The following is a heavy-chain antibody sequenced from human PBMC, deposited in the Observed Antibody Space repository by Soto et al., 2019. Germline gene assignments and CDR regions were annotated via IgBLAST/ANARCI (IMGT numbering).Heavy chain of an antibody. V-gene: IGHV4-31*03. Sequence: QVQLQESGPGLVKPSQTLSLTCTVSGASISSGGHYWSWIRQHPGKGLEWIGYIYYSGSTYYNPSLNSRVIISVDTSKNQFSLKLISVTAADTAVYYCAREIVVSARWFDPWGQGTLVTVSS. CDR2: IYYSGST. CDR3: AREIVVSARWFDP. CDR1: GASISSGGHY. D-gene: IGHD3-22*01. J-gene: IGHJ5*02.